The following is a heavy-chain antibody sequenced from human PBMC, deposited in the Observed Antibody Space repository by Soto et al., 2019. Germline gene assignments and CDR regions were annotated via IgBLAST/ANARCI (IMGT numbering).Heavy chain of an antibody. CDR3: TIGSWSGEVFDI. CDR2: IIPMLGVR. Sequence: QVQLVQSGAEVKKPGSSVKVSCKDSGGTFSTYSMFWVRQAPGQGLEWMGRIIPMLGVRNYAQRFQDRVRIIADKYTATVHMELSSLRSEDTALYYCTIGSWSGEVFDIWGQGTMVTVSS. J-gene: IGHJ3*02. D-gene: IGHD2-21*01. CDR1: GGTFSTYS. V-gene: IGHV1-69*02.